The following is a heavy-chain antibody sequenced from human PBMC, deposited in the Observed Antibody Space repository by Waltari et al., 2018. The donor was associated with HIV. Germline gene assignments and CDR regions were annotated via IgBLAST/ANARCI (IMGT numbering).Heavy chain of an antibody. Sequence: QVKLVESGGGVVQPGRSLRLSCAASGFSFRSYGMPWVRQAPGKGLGWVAVISEDGSNKYYADSVKGRFTISRDNSKNTLYLQMNSLRAEDTAVYYCAKDYFVVVTAAGPFDPWGQGTLVTVSS. D-gene: IGHD2-21*02. J-gene: IGHJ5*02. V-gene: IGHV3-30*18. CDR2: ISEDGSNK. CDR3: AKDYFVVVTAAGPFDP. CDR1: GFSFRSYG.